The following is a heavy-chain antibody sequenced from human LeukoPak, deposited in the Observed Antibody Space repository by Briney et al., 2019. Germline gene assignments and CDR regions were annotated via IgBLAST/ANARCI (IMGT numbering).Heavy chain of an antibody. CDR3: VKDSHSGTYFDS. CDR2: VSGSGGST. D-gene: IGHD1-26*01. V-gene: IGHV3-23*01. J-gene: IGHJ4*02. CDR1: GFTFSSYD. Sequence: GGSLRLSCAASGFTFSSYDMSWVRQAPGKGLEWVSAVSGSGGSTYYADSVKGRFTISRDNSKSTLFLQMNSLRAEDTAVYYCVKDSHSGTYFDSWGRGTLVTVSS.